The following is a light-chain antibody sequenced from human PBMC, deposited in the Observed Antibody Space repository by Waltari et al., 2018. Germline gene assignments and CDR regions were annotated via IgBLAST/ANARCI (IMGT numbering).Light chain of an antibody. CDR2: KAS. Sequence: DIQMSQSPSTLSASIGDRVTITCRASQNIKTWVAWYQQKPGKAPKFLVYKASTLDSGVPSRFSGSGSGTEFTLTISSLQPDDFATYHCQQTHTTPYTFGQGTKLEI. CDR3: QQTHTTPYT. CDR1: QNIKTW. V-gene: IGKV1-5*03. J-gene: IGKJ2*01.